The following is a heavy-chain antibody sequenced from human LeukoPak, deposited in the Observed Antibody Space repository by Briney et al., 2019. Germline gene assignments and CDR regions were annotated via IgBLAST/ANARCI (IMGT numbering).Heavy chain of an antibody. CDR2: ISSSGNT. Sequence: PPQTLSLTCTVSGGSIISGSYYWSWIRQPAGKGLEWIGRISSSGNTNYNPSLKSRVTISIDTSKNQFSLKLSSVTAADTAVYYCARSPSAGWFDPWGQGTLVTVSS. J-gene: IGHJ5*02. CDR1: GGSIISGSYY. CDR3: ARSPSAGWFDP. V-gene: IGHV4-61*02.